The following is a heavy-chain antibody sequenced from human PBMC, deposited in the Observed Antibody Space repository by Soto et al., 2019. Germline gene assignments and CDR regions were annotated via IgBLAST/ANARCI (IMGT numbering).Heavy chain of an antibody. V-gene: IGHV3-30-3*01. D-gene: IGHD3-22*01. CDR3: ARDKSYDSSCYYYEPTLDY. Sequence: QVQLVESGGGVVQPGRSLRLSCAASGFTFSSYAMHWVRQAPGKGLEWVAVISYDGSNKYYADSVKGRFTISRDNSKNKLYLQMNSLIAEDTAVYYCARDKSYDSSCYYYEPTLDYWGQGTLVTVSS. J-gene: IGHJ4*02. CDR1: GFTFSSYA. CDR2: ISYDGSNK.